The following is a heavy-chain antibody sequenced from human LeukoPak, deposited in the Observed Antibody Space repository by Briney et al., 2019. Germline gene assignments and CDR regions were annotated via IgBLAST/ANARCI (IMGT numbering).Heavy chain of an antibody. Sequence: SQTLSLTCAISGDSVSSNSAAWNWMRQSPARGLEWLGRTYYRSKWYNDYAVSVKSRITINPDTSKNQFSLQLNSVTPEDTAVYYCARANSGDIVVVPAAPLFDYWGQGTLVTVSS. CDR3: ARANSGDIVVVPAAPLFDY. V-gene: IGHV6-1*01. CDR1: GDSVSSNSAA. CDR2: TYYRSKWYN. D-gene: IGHD2-2*01. J-gene: IGHJ4*02.